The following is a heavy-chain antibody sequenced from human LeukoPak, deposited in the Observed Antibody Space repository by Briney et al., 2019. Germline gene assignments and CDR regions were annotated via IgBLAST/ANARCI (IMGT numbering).Heavy chain of an antibody. CDR2: ISGTGVGT. CDR3: GRGGDGIDF. V-gene: IGHV3-23*01. J-gene: IGHJ3*01. CDR1: GFTFRNSA. Sequence: GGSLRLSCAASGFTFRNSAMSWVRQAPGKGLEWVSTISGTGVGTFYADSVKGRLTIPRDNPKNTLYLQMNSLRAEDSAVYFCGRGGDGIDFWGQGTTVIVSS.